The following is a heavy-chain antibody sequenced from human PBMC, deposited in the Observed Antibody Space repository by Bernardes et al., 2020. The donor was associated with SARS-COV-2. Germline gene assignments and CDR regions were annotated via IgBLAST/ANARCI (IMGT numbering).Heavy chain of an antibody. CDR3: TTVNLRVRGVDDAFDI. CDR1: GFTFSNAW. J-gene: IGHJ3*02. D-gene: IGHD3-10*01. Sequence: GGSLRLSCAASGFTFSNAWMSWVRQAPGKGLEWVGRIKSKTDGGTTDYAAPVKGRFTISRDDSKNTLYLQMNSLKTEDTAVYYCTTVNLRVRGVDDAFDIWGQGTMVTVSS. CDR2: IKSKTDGGTT. V-gene: IGHV3-15*01.